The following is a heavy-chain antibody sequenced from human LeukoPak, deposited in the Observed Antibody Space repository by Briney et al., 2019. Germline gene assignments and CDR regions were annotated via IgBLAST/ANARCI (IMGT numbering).Heavy chain of an antibody. V-gene: IGHV4-61*02. Sequence: PSETLSLTCTVSGDSISSGDYYWSWIRQPAGKGLEWIGRISSSGSTNYNPSLKSRVTISVDTSKNQFSLKLSSVTAADTAVYFCARGPYSYDSSGAFDIWGQGTMVTVSA. D-gene: IGHD3-22*01. CDR2: ISSSGST. J-gene: IGHJ3*02. CDR3: ARGPYSYDSSGAFDI. CDR1: GDSISSGDYY.